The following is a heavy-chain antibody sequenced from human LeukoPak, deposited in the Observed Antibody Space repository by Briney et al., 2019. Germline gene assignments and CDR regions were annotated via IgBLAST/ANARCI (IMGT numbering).Heavy chain of an antibody. CDR1: GFTFNDFV. Sequence: SGGSLRLSCTASGFTFNDFVMQWVRQVPGKSLEWVGPISGDGGTTDYASSVEGRFTISRDNTQKSLFLEMNNLGTEDTALYYCAKSGLGDHGIFTGRGSPYYYYYLDVWGKGTTVIVS. CDR3: AKSGLGDHGIFTGRGSPYYYYYLDV. V-gene: IGHV3-43*02. CDR2: ISGDGGTT. D-gene: IGHD2-21*02. J-gene: IGHJ6*03.